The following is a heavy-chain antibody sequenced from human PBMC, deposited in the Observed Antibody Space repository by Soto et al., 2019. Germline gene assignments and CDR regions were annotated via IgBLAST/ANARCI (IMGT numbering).Heavy chain of an antibody. D-gene: IGHD3-22*01. CDR1: GGSFSDYY. V-gene: IGHV4-34*01. CDR2: INHSGIT. Sequence: SETLSLTCAVYGGSFSDYYWSWIRQPPGKGLEWIGEINHSGITNYSPSLKSRVTMSVDASKNQFSLKLTSVTAADTALYYCARFPFDSNDWTNPRYFDIWGQGTLVTVSS. J-gene: IGHJ4*02. CDR3: ARFPFDSNDWTNPRYFDI.